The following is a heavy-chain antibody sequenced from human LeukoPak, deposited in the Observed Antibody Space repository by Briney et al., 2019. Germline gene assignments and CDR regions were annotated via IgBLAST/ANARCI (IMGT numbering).Heavy chain of an antibody. CDR2: INNDGSTT. CDR3: AIGGTCGSGS. CDR1: GFPFANTW. Sequence: GGSLRLSCAASGFPFANTWMHWVRQAPGRGLVWVSLINNDGSTTHYADSVKGRFTISRDNAKNTVYLQMNSLRAEDTAVYYCAIGGTCGSGSWGQGTLVTVSP. D-gene: IGHD3-10*01. V-gene: IGHV3-74*01. J-gene: IGHJ4*02.